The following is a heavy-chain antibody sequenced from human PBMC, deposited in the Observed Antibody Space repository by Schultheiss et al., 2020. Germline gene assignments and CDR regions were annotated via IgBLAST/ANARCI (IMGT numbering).Heavy chain of an antibody. CDR3: ARDLGESITIFGVVSYYYYGMDV. V-gene: IGHV3-48*04. D-gene: IGHD3-3*01. CDR1: GFTFSNAW. J-gene: IGHJ6*02. CDR2: ISSSSSTI. Sequence: GGSLRLSCAASGFTFSNAWMNWVRQAPGKGLEWVSYISSSSSTIYYADSVKGRFTISRDNAKNSLYLQMNSLRAEDTAVYYCARDLGESITIFGVVSYYYYGMDVWGQGTTVTVSS.